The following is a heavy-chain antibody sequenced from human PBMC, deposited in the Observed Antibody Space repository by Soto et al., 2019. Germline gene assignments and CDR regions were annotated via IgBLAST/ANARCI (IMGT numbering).Heavy chain of an antibody. CDR3: ARVRPTGIAAAGTNYYYGMDV. CDR2: IIPIFGTA. CDR1: GGTFSSYA. Sequence: QVQLVQSGAEVKKPGSSVKVSCKASGGTFSSYAISWVRQAPGQGLEWMGGIIPIFGTANYAQKFQGRVTITADKSTSTAYMELSSLRSEDTVVYYCARVRPTGIAAAGTNYYYGMDVWGQGTTVTVSS. D-gene: IGHD6-13*01. V-gene: IGHV1-69*06. J-gene: IGHJ6*02.